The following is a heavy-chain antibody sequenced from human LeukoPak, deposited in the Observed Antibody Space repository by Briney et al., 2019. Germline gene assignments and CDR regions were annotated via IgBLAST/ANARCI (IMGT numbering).Heavy chain of an antibody. CDR3: AREMGSSTSCLLDP. CDR2: IYYSGST. D-gene: IGHD2-2*01. Sequence: ASETLSLTCTVSGGSISSSSYYWGWIRQPPGKGLEWIGSIYYSGSTYYNPSLKSRVTISVDTSRNQFSLKLSSVTAADTAVYYCAREMGSSTSCLLDPWGQGTLVTVSS. CDR1: GGSISSSSYY. J-gene: IGHJ5*02. V-gene: IGHV4-39*07.